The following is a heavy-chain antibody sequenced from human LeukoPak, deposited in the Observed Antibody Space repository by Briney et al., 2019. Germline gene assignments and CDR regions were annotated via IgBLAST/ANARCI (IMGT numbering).Heavy chain of an antibody. Sequence: SETLSLTCTVSGGSISSSSYYWGWIRQPPGKGLEWIGSIYYSGSTYYNPSLKSRVTITVDTPKNQFSLKLSSVTAADTAVYYCARPTDGYNSYWYFDLWGSGTLVTVSS. V-gene: IGHV4-39*07. CDR1: GGSISSSSYY. D-gene: IGHD5-24*01. J-gene: IGHJ2*01. CDR2: IYYSGST. CDR3: ARPTDGYNSYWYFDL.